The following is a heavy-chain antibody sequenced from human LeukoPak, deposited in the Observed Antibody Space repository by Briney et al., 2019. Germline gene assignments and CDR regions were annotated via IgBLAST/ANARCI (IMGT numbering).Heavy chain of an antibody. CDR2: TKGDGTST. CDR1: GFTFSTHW. J-gene: IGHJ4*02. CDR3: ARDGLAAAADY. Sequence: PGGSLRLSCTVSGFTFSTHWMRWVRQAPGKGLVWVSHTKGDGTSTNYADSVKGRFTISRDNAKNTLFLQMNSLRAEDTAVYYCARDGLAAAADYWGQGTLVTVSS. V-gene: IGHV3-74*01. D-gene: IGHD6-13*01.